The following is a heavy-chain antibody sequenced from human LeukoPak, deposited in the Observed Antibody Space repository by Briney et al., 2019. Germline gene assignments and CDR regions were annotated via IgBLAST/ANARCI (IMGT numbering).Heavy chain of an antibody. Sequence: SETLSLTCAVYGGSFSGYYWSWIRQPPGKGLEWIGEINHSGSTNYNPSLKSRVTMSVDTSKNQFSLKLSSVTAADTAVYYCARDIIGTFNWFNPWGQGTLVTVSS. CDR2: INHSGST. CDR1: GGSFSGYY. CDR3: ARDIIGTFNWFNP. V-gene: IGHV4-34*01. D-gene: IGHD1-1*01. J-gene: IGHJ5*02.